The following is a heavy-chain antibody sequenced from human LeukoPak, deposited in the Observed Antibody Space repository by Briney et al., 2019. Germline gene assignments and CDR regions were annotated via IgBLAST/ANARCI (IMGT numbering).Heavy chain of an antibody. CDR2: SRNKAKSYTT. CDR3: VRVGSVSGSDYLDY. V-gene: IGHV3-72*01. CDR1: GFTFSDHF. D-gene: IGHD6-19*01. Sequence: GGSLRLSCAVSGFTFSDHFLDWVRQAPGKGLEWVGRSRNKAKSYTTEYAASVKGRFTISRDDSKNSLYLQMNSLETEDTAVYYCVRVGSVSGSDYLDYWGQGTLDSVSS. J-gene: IGHJ4*02.